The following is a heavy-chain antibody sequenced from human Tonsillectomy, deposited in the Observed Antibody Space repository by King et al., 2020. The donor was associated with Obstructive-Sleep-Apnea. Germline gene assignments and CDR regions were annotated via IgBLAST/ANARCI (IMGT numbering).Heavy chain of an antibody. Sequence: VQLVESRGGLVKPGGSLRLSCAASGFTFSNYNMNWVRQAPGKGLEWVSSISTTSTYIYYADSLRGRFTISRDNAKNSLYLQMNSLRAEDTAVYYCASDLDCGGDCYSSDYWGQGTLVTVSS. V-gene: IGHV3-21*01. CDR1: GFTFSNYN. D-gene: IGHD2-21*02. CDR3: ASDLDCGGDCYSSDY. CDR2: ISTTSTYI. J-gene: IGHJ4*02.